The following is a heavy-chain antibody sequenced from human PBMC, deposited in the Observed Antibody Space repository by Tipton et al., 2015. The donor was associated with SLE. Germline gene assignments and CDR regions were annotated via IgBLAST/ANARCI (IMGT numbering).Heavy chain of an antibody. Sequence: TLSLTCAVYGGSFRGYYWSWIRQPPGKGLEGSGEINHSGSTNYNPSLKSRVTISVDTSKNQFSLKLGSVTAADTAVYYCARVAAAGRAFDIWGQGTMVTVSS. CDR2: INHSGST. D-gene: IGHD6-13*01. CDR3: ARVAAAGRAFDI. V-gene: IGHV4-34*01. CDR1: GGSFRGYY. J-gene: IGHJ3*02.